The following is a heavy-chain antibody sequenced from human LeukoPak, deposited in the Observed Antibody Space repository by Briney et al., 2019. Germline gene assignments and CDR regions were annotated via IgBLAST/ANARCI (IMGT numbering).Heavy chain of an antibody. CDR1: GGSISSSNW. CDR3: ARVVSRNYYDSSGYTDAFDI. CDR2: IYHSGST. J-gene: IGHJ3*02. D-gene: IGHD3-22*01. Sequence: PSETLSLTCAVSGGSISSSNWWSWVRQPPGKGLEWIGEIYHSGSTNYNPSLKSRVTISVDKSKNQFSLKLSSVTAADTAVYYCARVVSRNYYDSSGYTDAFDIWGQGTMVTVSS. V-gene: IGHV4-4*02.